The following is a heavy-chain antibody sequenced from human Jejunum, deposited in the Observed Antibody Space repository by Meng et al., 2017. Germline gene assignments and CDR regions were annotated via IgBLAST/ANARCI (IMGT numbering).Heavy chain of an antibody. CDR3: ARENWYYDY. D-gene: IGHD3-10*01. V-gene: IGHV1-2*06. J-gene: IGHJ4*02. CDR1: GITLTGYY. CDR2: IKFNDGGT. Sequence: SVKVSCKSSGITLTGYYIHWVRQAPGQGLEWMGQIKFNDGGTYYVQKFEGRVTLTRDTSINTVYMELSSLKSDDTAVYYCARENWYYDYWGQGTLVTVSS.